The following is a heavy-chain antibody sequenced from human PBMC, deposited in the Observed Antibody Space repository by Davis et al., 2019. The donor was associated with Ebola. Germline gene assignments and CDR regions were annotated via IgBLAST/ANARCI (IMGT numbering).Heavy chain of an antibody. J-gene: IGHJ5*02. CDR3: AKGNSGSYLGDVTNWFDP. V-gene: IGHV3-74*03. CDR2: IHSDGNLI. Sequence: GSLRLSCAVPGVPSRPFWMDWVRQTPGKGLMWVSRIHSDGNLIKYAEYVKGRFTISRDNSKNSLFLQMNSLRVEDTAVYYCAKGNSGSYLGDVTNWFDPWGQGTLVTVSS. CDR1: GVPSRPFW. D-gene: IGHD1-26*01.